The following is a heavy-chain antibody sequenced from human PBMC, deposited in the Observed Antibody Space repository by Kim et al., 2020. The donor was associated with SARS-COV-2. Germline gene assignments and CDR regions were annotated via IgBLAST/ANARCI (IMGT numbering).Heavy chain of an antibody. J-gene: IGHJ5*02. V-gene: IGHV3-21*01. Sequence: GGSLRLSCAASGFTFSSYSMNWVRQAPGKGLEWVSSISSSSSYIYYADXLKXXXXXXXAXAXXSLYXQMNSLRAEDTXXXXXXRDPXXPRGHPXGXGTXVXV. CDR3: XRDPXXPRGHP. CDR2: ISSSSSYI. CDR1: GFTFSSYS.